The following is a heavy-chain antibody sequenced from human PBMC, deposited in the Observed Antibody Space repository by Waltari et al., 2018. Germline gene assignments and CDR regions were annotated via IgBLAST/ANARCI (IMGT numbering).Heavy chain of an antibody. CDR2: ISQRGKT. J-gene: IGHJ4*02. CDR3: ARERQDRTDCSGGSCKRDY. D-gene: IGHD2-15*01. Sequence: QVQLQQWGAGLLKPSETLSLTCAINGGSLSGYYWSWIRQPPGKGLAWIGEISQRGKTNYNPSLKSRVSTSVDKSKNQFSLNLGSVSAADTAVYYCARERQDRTDCSGGSCKRDYWGQGTLVTVSS. V-gene: IGHV4-34*01. CDR1: GGSLSGYY.